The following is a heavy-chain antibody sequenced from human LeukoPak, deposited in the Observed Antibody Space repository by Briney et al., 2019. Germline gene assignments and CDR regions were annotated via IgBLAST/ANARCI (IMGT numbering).Heavy chain of an antibody. CDR3: ARDAGVYYDFWSGYYTA. D-gene: IGHD3-3*01. CDR2: INHSGST. Sequence: SETLSLTCAVYGGSFSGYYWSWIRQPPGKGLEWIGEINHSGSTNYNPSLKSRVTMSVDTSKNQFSLKLSSVTAADTAVYYCARDAGVYYDFWSGYYTAWGQGTLVTVSS. J-gene: IGHJ5*02. CDR1: GGSFSGYY. V-gene: IGHV4-34*01.